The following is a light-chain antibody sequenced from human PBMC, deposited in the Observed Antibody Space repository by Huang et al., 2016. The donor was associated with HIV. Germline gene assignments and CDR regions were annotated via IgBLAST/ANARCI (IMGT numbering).Light chain of an antibody. CDR1: QSVSSNY. J-gene: IGKJ1*01. V-gene: IGKV3-20*01. CDR3: QQYEKSPET. Sequence: EIVLAQSPGTLSLSPGERATLSCRASQSVSSNYLAWYQQKFGQAPRLLIYGASRRATGIPDRFSGSGSVTDFTLTISRLEPEDFAVYYCQQYEKSPETFGQGTKVEIK. CDR2: GAS.